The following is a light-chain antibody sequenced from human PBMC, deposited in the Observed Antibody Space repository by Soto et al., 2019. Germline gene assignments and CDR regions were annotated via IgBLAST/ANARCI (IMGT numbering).Light chain of an antibody. Sequence: EIRKTQSPTTLSVSAGESAPLSCRASQTVRNNVAWYQQKPGLTPRLLIYDAFSRATGIPARISGSGSGTEFTLTISSLQSEDFAVYYCQQYSNWPYPFGQGTKVDI. CDR2: DAF. CDR3: QQYSNWPYP. CDR1: QTVRNN. J-gene: IGKJ2*01. V-gene: IGKV3-15*01.